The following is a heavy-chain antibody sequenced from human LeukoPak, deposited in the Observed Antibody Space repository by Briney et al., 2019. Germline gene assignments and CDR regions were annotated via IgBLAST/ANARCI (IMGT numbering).Heavy chain of an antibody. CDR3: VKEAPGTTIYY. D-gene: IGHD4-11*01. J-gene: IGHJ4*02. CDR1: GFSVITNY. V-gene: IGHV3-66*01. Sequence: GGSLRLSCAGSGFSVITNYMCWVCHAPGEGLEWVSVMSRGASTYYADSVKGRFTISRDSSTNTVYLQMDSLRGEDTAVYFCVKEAPGTTIYYWGEGTLVTVS. CDR2: MSRGAST.